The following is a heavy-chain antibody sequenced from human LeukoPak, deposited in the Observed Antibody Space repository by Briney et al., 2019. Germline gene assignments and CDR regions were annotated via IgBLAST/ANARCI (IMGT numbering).Heavy chain of an antibody. J-gene: IGHJ4*02. Sequence: ASVKVSCKASGYTFTSYGISWVRQAPGQGLEWMGWINPNSDNTNYAQKLQGRVTMTTDTSTSTSYMELRSLRSDDTALYFCARDWGSIKVIADYWGQGTLVTVSS. CDR3: ARDWGSIKVIADY. V-gene: IGHV1-18*04. D-gene: IGHD7-27*01. CDR2: INPNSDNT. CDR1: GYTFTSYG.